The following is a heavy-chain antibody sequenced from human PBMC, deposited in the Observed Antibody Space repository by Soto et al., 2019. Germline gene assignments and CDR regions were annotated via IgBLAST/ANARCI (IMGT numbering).Heavy chain of an antibody. CDR2: ISAYNGNT. V-gene: IGHV1-18*01. D-gene: IGHD6-13*01. CDR1: GYTFTSYG. J-gene: IGHJ4*02. Sequence: QVQLVQSGAEVKKPGASVKVSCKASGYTFTSYGISWVRQARGQGLEWMGWISAYNGNTNYAQKLQVRVTMTTDRSTSTASMELRSLRSDDTAVYYCARESSSSCHDYWGQGTLVTVYS. CDR3: ARESSSSCHDY.